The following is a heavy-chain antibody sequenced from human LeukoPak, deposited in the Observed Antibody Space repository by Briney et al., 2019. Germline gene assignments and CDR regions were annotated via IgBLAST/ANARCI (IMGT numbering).Heavy chain of an antibody. CDR1: GFTFSSYG. Sequence: GGSLRLSCAASGFTFSSYGMHWVRQAQGKRLEWVAVISYDGSNKYYADSVKGRFTISRDNSKNTLYLQMNSLRAEDTAVYYCARKVWDSIAVAGTDYYYYMDVWGEGTTVTVSS. V-gene: IGHV3-30*03. CDR3: ARKVWDSIAVAGTDYYYYMDV. CDR2: ISYDGSNK. J-gene: IGHJ6*03. D-gene: IGHD6-19*01.